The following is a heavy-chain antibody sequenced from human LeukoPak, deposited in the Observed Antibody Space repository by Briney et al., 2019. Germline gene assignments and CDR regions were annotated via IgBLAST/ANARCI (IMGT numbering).Heavy chain of an antibody. D-gene: IGHD3-22*01. J-gene: IGHJ5*02. Sequence: GGSLILSCSASGFTFSSYAMHWVRQAPGKGLEYVSAISSNGGSTYYADSVKGRFTISRDNSKNTLYLQMSSLRAEDTAVYYCVKTFGKGSSGYYYNWFDPWGQGTLVTVSS. CDR1: GFTFSSYA. V-gene: IGHV3-64D*06. CDR2: ISSNGGST. CDR3: VKTFGKGSSGYYYNWFDP.